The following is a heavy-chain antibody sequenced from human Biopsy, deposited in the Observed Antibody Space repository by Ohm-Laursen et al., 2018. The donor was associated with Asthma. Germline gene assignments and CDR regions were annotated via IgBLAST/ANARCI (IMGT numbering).Heavy chain of an antibody. D-gene: IGHD3-16*02. V-gene: IGHV3-30*04. CDR3: ARDLHPTNHLGELSEGFDY. CDR1: RFTYE. CDR2: ISYDGSSI. J-gene: IGHJ4*02. Sequence: SLRLSCTASRFTYEMHWVRQAPGKGLEWVAVISYDGSSIYYADSVKGRFTISRDNSKNTLYLQMNSLRAEDTAVYYCARDLHPTNHLGELSEGFDYWGQGTLVTVSS.